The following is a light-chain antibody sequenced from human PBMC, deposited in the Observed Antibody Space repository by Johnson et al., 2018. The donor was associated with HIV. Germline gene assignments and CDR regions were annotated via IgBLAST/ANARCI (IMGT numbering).Light chain of an antibody. V-gene: IGLV1-51*01. CDR1: SSNFGNDY. CDR2: DNN. CDR3: GTWDSSLSAGV. Sequence: QSVLTQPPSVSAAPGQKVTISCSTNSSNFGNDYVSWYQQLPGTAPKLLIYDNNKRPSGIPDRFSASKSGTSATLGITGLQTGDEADYYCGTWDSSLSAGVCGTGTKVTVL. J-gene: IGLJ1*01.